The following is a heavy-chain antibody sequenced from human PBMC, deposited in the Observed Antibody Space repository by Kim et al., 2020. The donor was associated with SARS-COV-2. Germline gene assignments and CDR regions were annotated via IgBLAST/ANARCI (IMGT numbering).Heavy chain of an antibody. Sequence: SETLSLTCTVSGGSISSSSYYWGWIRQPPGKGLEWIGSIYYSASTYYNPSLKSRVTISVDTSKNQFSLKLSSVTAADTAVYYCARDGGEMANTDYWGQGT. CDR3: ARDGGEMANTDY. D-gene: IGHD2-21*01. V-gene: IGHV4-39*07. CDR2: IYYSAST. CDR1: GGSISSSSYY. J-gene: IGHJ4*02.